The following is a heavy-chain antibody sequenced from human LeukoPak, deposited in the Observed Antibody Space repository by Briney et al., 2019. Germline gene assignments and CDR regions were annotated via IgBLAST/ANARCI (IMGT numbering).Heavy chain of an antibody. J-gene: IGHJ4*02. D-gene: IGHD1-7*01. CDR1: GFTFSSYG. Sequence: GGSLRLSCPASGFTFSSYGMHWVRQAPGKGLEWVAAISHDGSNKHYADSVKGRFTISRDNSKNTLYLQMNSLRVEDTALYLCAETGPTDYWGQGTLVTVSS. V-gene: IGHV3-30*18. CDR3: AETGPTDY. CDR2: ISHDGSNK.